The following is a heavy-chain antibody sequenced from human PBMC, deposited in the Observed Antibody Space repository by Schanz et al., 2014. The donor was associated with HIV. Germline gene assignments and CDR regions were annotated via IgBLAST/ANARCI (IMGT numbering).Heavy chain of an antibody. Sequence: QVQLQESGPGLVKPSQTLSLTCTVSGGSISSGGYFWSWIRQHPGKGLEWIGYIYYRGTTHYNPSLKSRFPISVDTPKNQFSRKLSSVTAADTAVYYCARTVPRYDSSGSYPDAFDIWGQGTMVTVSS. V-gene: IGHV4-31*03. J-gene: IGHJ3*02. D-gene: IGHD3-22*01. CDR3: ARTVPRYDSSGSYPDAFDI. CDR2: IYYRGTT. CDR1: GGSISSGGYF.